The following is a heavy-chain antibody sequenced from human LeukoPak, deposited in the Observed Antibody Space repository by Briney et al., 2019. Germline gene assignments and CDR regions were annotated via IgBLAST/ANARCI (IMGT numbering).Heavy chain of an antibody. CDR1: GFTFGDYA. CDR2: IRSKAYGGTT. D-gene: IGHD5-18*01. J-gene: IGHJ4*02. CDR3: TRVKDTAMVNDY. V-gene: IGHV3-49*04. Sequence: PGGSLRLSCTASGFTFGDYAVSWVRPAPGKGLEWVGFIRSKAYGGTTEYAASVKGRFTISRDDSKSIAYLQMNSLKTEDTAVYYCTRVKDTAMVNDYWGQGTLVTVSS.